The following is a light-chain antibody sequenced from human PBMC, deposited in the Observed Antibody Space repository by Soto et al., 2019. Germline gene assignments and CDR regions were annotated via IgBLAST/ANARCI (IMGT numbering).Light chain of an antibody. Sequence: QSALTQPASVSGSPGQSITISCTGTSSDVGVYNYVSWYQQHPGRAPKLMIYGVGNRPSGVSNRFSGSKSGNTASLTISGLQAEDEADYFCSSYTNNNTVIFGGGTKLTVL. CDR1: SSDVGVYNY. V-gene: IGLV2-14*01. CDR3: SSYTNNNTVI. CDR2: GVG. J-gene: IGLJ2*01.